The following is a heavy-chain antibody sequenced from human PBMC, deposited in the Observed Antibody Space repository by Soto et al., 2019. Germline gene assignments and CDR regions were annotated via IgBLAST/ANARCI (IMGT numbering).Heavy chain of an antibody. CDR2: ISSSSSTI. Sequence: EVQLVESGGGLVQPGGSLRLSCAASGFTFSSYSMNWVRQAPGKGLEWVSYISSSSSTIYYADSVKGRFTISRDNAKNPLYLQMNSLRAEDTAVYYCARDYYDSSGYSADFDYWGQGTLVTVSS. CDR3: ARDYYDSSGYSADFDY. CDR1: GFTFSSYS. D-gene: IGHD3-22*01. V-gene: IGHV3-48*01. J-gene: IGHJ4*02.